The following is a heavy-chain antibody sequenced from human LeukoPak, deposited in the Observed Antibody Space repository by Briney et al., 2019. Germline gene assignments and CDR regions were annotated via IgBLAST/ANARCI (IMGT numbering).Heavy chain of an antibody. CDR1: GYTFTNYA. V-gene: IGHV1-3*01. D-gene: IGHD3-22*01. CDR2: INAGNGNT. Sequence: ASVKVSCKASGYTFTNYAMHWVRQAPGQRLEWMGWINAGNGNTKYSQKFQGRVTITRDMSTSTAYMELSSLRSEDTAVYYCAAGSDYYDSSGKRPDYWGQGTLVTVSS. J-gene: IGHJ4*02. CDR3: AAGSDYYDSSGKRPDY.